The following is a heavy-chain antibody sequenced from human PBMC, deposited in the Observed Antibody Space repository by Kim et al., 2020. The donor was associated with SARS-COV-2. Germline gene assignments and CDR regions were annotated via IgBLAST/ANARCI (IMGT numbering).Heavy chain of an antibody. CDR1: GFTFSSYS. CDR2: ISSSSSYI. CDR3: ARGTLWFGEFPRGMDV. Sequence: GGSLRLSCAASGFTFSSYSMNWVRQAPGKGLEWVSSISSSSSYIDYADSVKGRFTISRDNAKNSLYLQKNSLRAEDTAVYYCARGTLWFGEFPRGMDVWGQGTTVTVSS. V-gene: IGHV3-21*01. D-gene: IGHD3-10*01. J-gene: IGHJ6*02.